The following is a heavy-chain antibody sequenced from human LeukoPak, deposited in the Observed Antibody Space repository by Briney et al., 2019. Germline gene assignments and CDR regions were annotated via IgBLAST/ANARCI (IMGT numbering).Heavy chain of an antibody. Sequence: GGSLRLSCTASGFTFTRNAITWVRQAPGRGLEWVSAISGSGGSTYYADSVKGRFTISRDNSKNTVHLQMNTLSAEDTAIYYCAKDPSAYCGGDCFRADYWGQGTLVTVSS. CDR3: AKDPSAYCGGDCFRADY. J-gene: IGHJ4*02. V-gene: IGHV3-23*01. CDR1: GFTFTRNA. CDR2: ISGSGGST. D-gene: IGHD2-21*02.